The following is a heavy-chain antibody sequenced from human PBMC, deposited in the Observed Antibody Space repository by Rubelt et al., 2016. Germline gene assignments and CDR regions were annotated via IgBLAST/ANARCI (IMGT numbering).Heavy chain of an antibody. D-gene: IGHD4-17*01. CDR1: GYSFPYYW. CDR3: AGSAGTTVTTVDY. V-gene: IGHV5-10-1*01. CDR2: IDPRDSYT. Sequence: EVQLVQSGAEVKKPGESLKISCKGSGYSFPYYWIGWVRQMPGNGLEWMGKIDPRDSYTTYSPSCDGNCACSADKYTSTSSPQWSDLEAADTALYYCAGSAGTTVTTVDYWGQGNLVTVSS. J-gene: IGHJ4*02.